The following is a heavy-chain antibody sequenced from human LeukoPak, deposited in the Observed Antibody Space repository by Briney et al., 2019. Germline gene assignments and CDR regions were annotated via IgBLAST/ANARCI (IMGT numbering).Heavy chain of an antibody. D-gene: IGHD3-10*01. CDR3: AKAAGSGNQPFDS. CDR1: GFTFSSYA. Sequence: PGRSLRLSCAASGFTFSSYAMHWVRQAPGKGLEWVAVISYDGSNKYYADSVKGRFTVSRDNSKNTLYLQMDSLRAEDTAVYSCAKAAGSGNQPFDSWGQGTLVTVSS. CDR2: ISYDGSNK. V-gene: IGHV3-30-3*01. J-gene: IGHJ4*02.